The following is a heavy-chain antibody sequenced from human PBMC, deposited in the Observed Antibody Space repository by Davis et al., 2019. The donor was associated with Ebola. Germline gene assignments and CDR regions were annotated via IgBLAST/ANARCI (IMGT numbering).Heavy chain of an antibody. CDR3: ARGGSGFDP. J-gene: IGHJ5*02. Sequence: SLKISCAASGFTFDDYAMHWVRQAPGKGLEWVSGISWNSGSIGYADSVKGRFTISRDNAKNSLYLQMNSLRAEDTALYYCARGGSGFDPWGQGTLVTVSS. CDR1: GFTFDDYA. CDR2: ISWNSGSI. D-gene: IGHD3-10*01. V-gene: IGHV3-9*01.